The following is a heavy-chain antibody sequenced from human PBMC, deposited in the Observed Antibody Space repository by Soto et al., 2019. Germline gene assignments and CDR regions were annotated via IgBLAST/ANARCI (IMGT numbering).Heavy chain of an antibody. D-gene: IGHD3-16*01. CDR1: GFTVSSNY. J-gene: IGHJ4*02. CDR2: IYSGGST. V-gene: IGHV3-53*01. Sequence: LXLSCAASGFTVSSNYMSWVRQAPGKGLEWVSVIYSGGSTYYADSVKGRFTISRDNSKNTLYLQMNSLRAEDTAVYYCARAYLRFPPDYWGQGTLVTVSS. CDR3: ARAYLRFPPDY.